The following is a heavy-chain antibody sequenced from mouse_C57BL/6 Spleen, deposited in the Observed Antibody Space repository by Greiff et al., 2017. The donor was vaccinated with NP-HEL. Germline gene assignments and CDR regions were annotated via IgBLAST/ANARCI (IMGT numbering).Heavy chain of an antibody. J-gene: IGHJ2*01. D-gene: IGHD2-2*01. Sequence: QVQLQQPGAELVRPGSSVKLSCKASGYTFTSYWMDWVKQRPGQGLEWIGNIYPSDSETHYNQKFKDKATLTVDKSSSTAYMQLSSLTSEDSAVYYCAKGGYDGGFDYWCQGTTLTVSS. CDR2: IYPSDSET. CDR1: GYTFTSYW. CDR3: AKGGYDGGFDY. V-gene: IGHV1-61*01.